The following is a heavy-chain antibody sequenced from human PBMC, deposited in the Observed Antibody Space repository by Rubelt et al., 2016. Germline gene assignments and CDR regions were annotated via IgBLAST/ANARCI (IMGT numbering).Heavy chain of an antibody. V-gene: IGHV3-21*01. CDR2: ISSTSWKI. D-gene: IGHD4-17*01. CDR1: GFTFSTNA. J-gene: IGHJ4*02. CDR3: ATTLHDFGEYDAVN. Sequence: EVQLVESGGGLVKPGGSLRLSCAASGFTFSTNAMNWVRQAPGKGLEWVAYISSTSWKIDYADSVKGRFTISRDNGKNSLYRQMNSLRDEDTAVYYCATTLHDFGEYDAVNWGQGTLVTVSS.